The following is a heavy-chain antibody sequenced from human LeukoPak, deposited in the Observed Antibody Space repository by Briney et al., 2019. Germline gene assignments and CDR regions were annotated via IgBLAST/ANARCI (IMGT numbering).Heavy chain of an antibody. V-gene: IGHV4-34*01. CDR1: GGSFSGYY. CDR3: ARGSPYPIH. J-gene: IGHJ4*02. Sequence: PSETLSLTCAVYGGSFSGYYRSWIRQPPGKGLEWIGEINHSGSTNYNPSLKSRVTISVDTSKNQFSLKLSSVTAADTAVYYCARGSPYPIHWGQGTLVTVSS. CDR2: INHSGST.